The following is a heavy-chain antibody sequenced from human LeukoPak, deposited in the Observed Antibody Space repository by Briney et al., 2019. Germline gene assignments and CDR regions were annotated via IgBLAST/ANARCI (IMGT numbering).Heavy chain of an antibody. CDR3: AREGHYYDSSGYYPVFDY. Sequence: SETLSLTCTVSGGSISSGGYYWSWIRQHPGKGLEWIGYIYYSGSTYYNPSLKSRVTISVDTSKNQLSLKLSSVTAADTAVYYCAREGHYYDSSGYYPVFDYWGQGTLVTVSS. D-gene: IGHD3-22*01. CDR2: IYYSGST. V-gene: IGHV4-31*03. CDR1: GGSISSGGYY. J-gene: IGHJ4*02.